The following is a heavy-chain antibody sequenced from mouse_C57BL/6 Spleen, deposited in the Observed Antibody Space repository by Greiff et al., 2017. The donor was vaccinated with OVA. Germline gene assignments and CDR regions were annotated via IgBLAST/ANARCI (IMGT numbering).Heavy chain of an antibody. CDR2: ISSGSSTI. CDR3: ARRDSNRDYYAMDY. J-gene: IGHJ4*01. Sequence: EVMLVESGGGLVKPGGSLKLSCAASGFTFSDYGMHWVRQAPEKGLEWVAYISSGSSTIYYADTVKGRFTISRDNAKNTLFLQMTSLRSEDTAMYYCARRDSNRDYYAMDYWGQGTSVTVSS. CDR1: GFTFSDYG. V-gene: IGHV5-17*01. D-gene: IGHD2-5*01.